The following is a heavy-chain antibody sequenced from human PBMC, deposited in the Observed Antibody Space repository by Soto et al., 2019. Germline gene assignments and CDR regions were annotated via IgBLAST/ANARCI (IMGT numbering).Heavy chain of an antibody. J-gene: IGHJ4*02. CDR2: IWYDGNNK. D-gene: IGHD3-10*01. Sequence: PVGSLRLSCAASGFIFSNYGMHWVRQAPGKGLEWVAIIWYDGNNKYYADSVKGRFTISRDNSKNTVYLQMNSLRAEDTAIYFCAAGEPLNYRGQGTLVTVSS. V-gene: IGHV3-33*01. CDR3: AAGEPLNY. CDR1: GFIFSNYG.